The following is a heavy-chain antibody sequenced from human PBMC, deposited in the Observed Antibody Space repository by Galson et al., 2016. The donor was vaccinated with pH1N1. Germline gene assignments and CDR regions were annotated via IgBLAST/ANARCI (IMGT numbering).Heavy chain of an antibody. CDR3: ASPMGHDSLALLTDY. CDR2: IHQSHGGT. J-gene: IGHJ4*02. V-gene: IGHV1-46*01. CDR1: GYTFTKYY. D-gene: IGHD2-15*01. Sequence: SVKVSCKAFGYTFTKYYLHWVRHAPGQGFVWMGVIHQSHGGTNYAQTFQGRVTMPTDTSTSTVYLELSSLKSEDTAIYYCASPMGHDSLALLTDYWGQGTLVTVSS.